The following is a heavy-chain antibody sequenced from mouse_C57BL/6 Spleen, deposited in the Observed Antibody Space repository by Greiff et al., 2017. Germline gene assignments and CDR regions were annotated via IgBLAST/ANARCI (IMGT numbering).Heavy chain of an antibody. V-gene: IGHV3-6*01. CDR3: ASKIYYGHPWFAY. CDR1: GYSITSGYY. J-gene: IGHJ3*01. D-gene: IGHD2-1*01. CDR2: ISYDGSN. Sequence: EVQLVESGPGLVKPSQSLSLTCSVTGYSITSGYYWNWIRQFPGNKLEWMGYISYDGSNNYNPSLKNRISITRDTSKNQFFLKLNSVTTEDTATYYCASKIYYGHPWFAYWGQGTLVTVSA.